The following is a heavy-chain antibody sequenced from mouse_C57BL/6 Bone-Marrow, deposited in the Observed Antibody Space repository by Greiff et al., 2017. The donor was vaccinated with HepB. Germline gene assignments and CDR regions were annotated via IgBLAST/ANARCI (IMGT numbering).Heavy chain of an antibody. CDR1: GFNIKDYY. CDR3: ARDDGYYDWFAY. J-gene: IGHJ3*01. Sequence: VQLQQSGAELVKPGASVKLSCTASGFNIKDYYMHWVKQRTEQGLEWIGRIDPEDGETKYAPKFQGKATITADTSSNTAYLQLISLTSEDTAVYYCARDDGYYDWFAYWGQGTLVTVSA. V-gene: IGHV14-2*01. CDR2: IDPEDGET. D-gene: IGHD2-3*01.